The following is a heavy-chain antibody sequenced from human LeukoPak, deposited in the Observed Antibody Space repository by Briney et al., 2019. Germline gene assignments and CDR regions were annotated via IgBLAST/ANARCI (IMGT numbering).Heavy chain of an antibody. CDR2: IRSRANTYAT. CDR3: TSLGLGQQVGIDY. J-gene: IGHJ4*02. Sequence: GGSLRLSCAASGFTFSGSAMHWVRQAPGKGLEWVGRIRSRANTYATGYAVSVKGRFTTSRDDSKNTAYLQMNSLKTEDTAVYYCTSLGLGQQVGIDYWGQGTLVTVSS. CDR1: GFTFSGSA. D-gene: IGHD6-13*01. V-gene: IGHV3-73*01.